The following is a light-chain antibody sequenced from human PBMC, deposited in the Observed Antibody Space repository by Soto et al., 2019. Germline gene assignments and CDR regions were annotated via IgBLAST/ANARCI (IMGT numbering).Light chain of an antibody. Sequence: DIQVTHSPSSLSASVGDRVTISCRASQSISTYLNWYQHKPGKAPKLLIHAASSLRSGVPSRFSGSGSGTDFTLTISSLQPEDFATYYCQQSYSTPYTFGQGTKVDIK. CDR1: QSISTY. V-gene: IGKV1-39*01. CDR3: QQSYSTPYT. CDR2: AAS. J-gene: IGKJ2*01.